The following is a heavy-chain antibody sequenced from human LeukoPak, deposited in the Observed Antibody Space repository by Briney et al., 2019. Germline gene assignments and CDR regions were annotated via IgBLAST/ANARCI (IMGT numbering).Heavy chain of an antibody. CDR3: ARRITMVRGAKHFDY. D-gene: IGHD3-10*01. Sequence: SETLSLTCTVSGYSISSGYYWGWIRQPPGKGLEWIGSIYHIGSTYYNPSLKSRVTISVDTSKNQFSLKLSSVTAADTTVYYCARRITMVRGAKHFDYWGQGTLVTVSS. J-gene: IGHJ4*02. V-gene: IGHV4-38-2*02. CDR1: GYSISSGYY. CDR2: IYHIGST.